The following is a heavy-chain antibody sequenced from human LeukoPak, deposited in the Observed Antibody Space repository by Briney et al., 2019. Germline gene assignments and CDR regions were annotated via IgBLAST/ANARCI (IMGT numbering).Heavy chain of an antibody. Sequence: SETLSLTCTVSGGSISSGSYYWSWIRQPAGKGLEWIGRIYTSGSTNYNPSLKSRVTISVDTSKNQFSLRLSSVAAADTAVYYCARVLRSYCSGGSCYGGTANWFDPWGQGTLVTVSS. J-gene: IGHJ5*02. CDR2: IYTSGST. CDR1: GGSISSGSYY. D-gene: IGHD2-15*01. CDR3: ARVLRSYCSGGSCYGGTANWFDP. V-gene: IGHV4-61*02.